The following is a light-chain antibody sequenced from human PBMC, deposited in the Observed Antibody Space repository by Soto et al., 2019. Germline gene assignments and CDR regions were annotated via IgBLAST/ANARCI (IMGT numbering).Light chain of an antibody. Sequence: QSALTPTYSGSGSTGQSITISCTGTSSDVGGYNFVAWYQQHPGKAPKLIIYEVTNRPSGVSDRFSGSKSGNTASLTISGLQAEDESDYYCSSYTSNRGVFGTGTKVTVL. CDR2: EVT. CDR1: SSDVGGYNF. J-gene: IGLJ1*01. V-gene: IGLV2-14*01. CDR3: SSYTSNRGV.